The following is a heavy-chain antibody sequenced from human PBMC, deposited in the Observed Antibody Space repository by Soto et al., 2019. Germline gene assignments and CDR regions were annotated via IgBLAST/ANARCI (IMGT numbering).Heavy chain of an antibody. CDR1: GYTFTGYY. CDR3: ARVLRTMVRGAPRGYYYGMDV. J-gene: IGHJ6*02. Sequence: ASVKVSCKASGYTFTGYYMHWARQAPGQGLEWMGWINPNSGGTNYAQKFQGRVTMTRDTSISTAYMELSRLRSDDTAVYYCARVLRTMVRGAPRGYYYGMDVWGQGTTVTVSS. D-gene: IGHD3-10*01. CDR2: INPNSGGT. V-gene: IGHV1-2*02.